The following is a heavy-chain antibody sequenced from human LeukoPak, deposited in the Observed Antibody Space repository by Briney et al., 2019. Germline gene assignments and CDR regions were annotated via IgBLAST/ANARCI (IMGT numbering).Heavy chain of an antibody. CDR2: ISGSGDST. CDR3: ATRLPGNY. J-gene: IGHJ4*02. V-gene: IGHV3-23*01. CDR1: GFTVSSNY. Sequence: AGGSLRLSCAASGFTVSSNYMSWVRQAPGKGLEWVSVISGSGDSTYSADSVKGRFTISRDNSKNTLYLQMNSLRAEDTAVYYCATRLPGNYWGQGTLVTVSS.